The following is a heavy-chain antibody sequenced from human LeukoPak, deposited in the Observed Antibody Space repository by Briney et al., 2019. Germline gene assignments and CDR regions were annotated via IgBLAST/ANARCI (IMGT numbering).Heavy chain of an antibody. D-gene: IGHD1-26*01. CDR3: ARRGSFPDY. J-gene: IGHJ4*02. V-gene: IGHV3-48*03. CDR2: ISTSGSTI. Sequence: AGGSLRLSCAASGFTFSSYEMNWVRQAPGKGLEWVSYISTSGSTIYYADSVKGRFTISRDNAKNSLHLQMNSLRADDTAVYYCARRGSFPDYWGQGTLVTVSS. CDR1: GFTFSSYE.